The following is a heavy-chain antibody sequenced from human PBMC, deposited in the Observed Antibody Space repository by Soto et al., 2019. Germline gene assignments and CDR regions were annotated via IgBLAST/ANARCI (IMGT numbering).Heavy chain of an antibody. J-gene: IGHJ4*02. V-gene: IGHV4-59*08. Sequence: QVQLQESGPGLVKPSETLSLTCTASGGSISSYYWSWIRQPPGKGLEWIGYIYYSGSTNYNPSLKSRVTISVDTSKNQFSLKLSSVTAADTAVYYCARHKSYYFDYWGQGTLVTVSS. CDR3: ARHKSYYFDY. CDR2: IYYSGST. CDR1: GGSISSYY.